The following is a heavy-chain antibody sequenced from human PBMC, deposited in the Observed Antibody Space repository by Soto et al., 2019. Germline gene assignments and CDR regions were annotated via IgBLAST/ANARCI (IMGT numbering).Heavy chain of an antibody. CDR2: IYYSGST. V-gene: IGHV4-39*01. Sequence: SETLSLTCTVSGGSISSSSYYWGWIRQPPGKGLEWIGSIYYSGSTYYNPSLKSRVTISVDTSKNQFSLKLSSVTAADTAVYYCARSIWFGELSWYNWFDPWGQGTLVTSPQ. CDR3: ARSIWFGELSWYNWFDP. CDR1: GGSISSSSYY. D-gene: IGHD3-10*01. J-gene: IGHJ5*02.